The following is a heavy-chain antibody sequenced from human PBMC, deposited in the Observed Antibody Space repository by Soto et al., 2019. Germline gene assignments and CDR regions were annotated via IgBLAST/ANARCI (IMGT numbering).Heavy chain of an antibody. CDR3: ARMVNVEKYYYVSSGYYSPALFDY. CDR1: GFTFSSYS. D-gene: IGHD3-22*01. J-gene: IGHJ4*02. CDR2: ISSSSSYI. V-gene: IGHV3-21*01. Sequence: LRLSCAASGFTFSSYSMNWVRQAPGKGLEWVSSISSSSSYIYYADSVKGRFTISRDNAKNSLYLQMNSLRAEDTAVYYCARMVNVEKYYYVSSGYYSPALFDYWGQGILVTVSS.